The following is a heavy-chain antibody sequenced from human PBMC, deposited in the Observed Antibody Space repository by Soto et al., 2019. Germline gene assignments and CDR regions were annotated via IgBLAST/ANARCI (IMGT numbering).Heavy chain of an antibody. CDR1: GGSISTYY. V-gene: IGHV4-59*01. CDR2: IYYSGTT. Sequence: PSLTCTVSGGSISTYYWNWVRQPPGKGLEWIGYIYYSGTTNYNPSLKSRVTISVDTSKNQFSLKLRSVTAADTAMYYCASQQQLATYNWFDPWGQGILVTVSS. CDR3: ASQQQLATYNWFDP. J-gene: IGHJ5*02. D-gene: IGHD6-13*01.